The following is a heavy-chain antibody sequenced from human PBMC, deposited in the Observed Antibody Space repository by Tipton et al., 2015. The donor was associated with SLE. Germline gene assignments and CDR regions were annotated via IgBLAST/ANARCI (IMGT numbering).Heavy chain of an antibody. V-gene: IGHV3-23*01. CDR2: ISSDTAT. J-gene: IGHJ4*02. D-gene: IGHD1-14*01. CDR3: AKLSGTVPVDY. CDR1: GFTSNNYA. Sequence: GSLRLSCAASGFTSNNYAMSWVRQAPGKGLEWVSAISSDTATYYADSVKGRFTISRDDSKNTLYLQMNSLRAEDTAVYYCAKLSGTVPVDYWGRGTLVTVSS.